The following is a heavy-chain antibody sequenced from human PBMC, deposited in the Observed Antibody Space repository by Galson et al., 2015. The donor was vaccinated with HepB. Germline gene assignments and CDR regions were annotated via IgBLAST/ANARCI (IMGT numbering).Heavy chain of an antibody. Sequence: TLSLTCTVSGGSISSAGYYWNWIREHPGKGLEWIGYIHYSGSTHYTPSLKSRVTISVDTSKNQFSLKLSSVTAADTALYYCARDGSVGTLDPWGQGTLVTVSS. CDR2: IHYSGST. D-gene: IGHD6-13*01. J-gene: IGHJ5*02. CDR3: ARDGSVGTLDP. V-gene: IGHV4-31*03. CDR1: GGSISSAGYY.